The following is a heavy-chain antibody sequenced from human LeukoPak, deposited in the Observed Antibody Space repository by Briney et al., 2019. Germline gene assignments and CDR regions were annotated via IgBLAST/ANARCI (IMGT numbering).Heavy chain of an antibody. V-gene: IGHV3-23*01. D-gene: IGHD3-3*01. CDR1: GFAFGDYA. CDR2: ISGTGATT. J-gene: IGHJ4*02. CDR3: VTDYFGRSGDYTVDH. Sequence: GGSLRLSCATSGFAFGDYAMSWVRQAPGKGLEWVSVISGTGATTHYTDSVKGRFTMSRDNYRNIVSLQMNSLRAEDTAVYYCVTDYFGRSGDYTVDHWGQGTQVTVSS.